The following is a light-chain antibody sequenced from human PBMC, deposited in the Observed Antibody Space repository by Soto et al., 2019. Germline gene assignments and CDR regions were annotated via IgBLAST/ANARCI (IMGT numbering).Light chain of an antibody. CDR3: QQRSNWPPYT. Sequence: EIVLTQSPATLSLSPGERATLSCRASQSVSSYLAWYQQKPGQAPRLLIYDASNRATGIPARFSGSGSGTDFTLTIGSLETEDFAVYYCQQRSNWPPYTFGQGTKLEIK. CDR2: DAS. CDR1: QSVSSY. J-gene: IGKJ2*01. V-gene: IGKV3-11*01.